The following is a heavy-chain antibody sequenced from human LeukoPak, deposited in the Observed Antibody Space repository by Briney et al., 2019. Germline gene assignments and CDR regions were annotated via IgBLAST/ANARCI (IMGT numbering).Heavy chain of an antibody. J-gene: IGHJ4*01. CDR3: ARGRWIAALSSPGAFDN. CDR1: GGSFSGYY. V-gene: IGHV4-34*01. D-gene: IGHD6-6*01. CDR2: INHSRST. Sequence: SGALCLTCAVYGGSFSGYYWSWIRQPPGKGLEWVCEINHSRSTNYNPCLKSRVTISVDKSNNQYYPKMSSVTDADTAVYYCARGRWIAALSSPGAFDNWGQGTLVTVSS.